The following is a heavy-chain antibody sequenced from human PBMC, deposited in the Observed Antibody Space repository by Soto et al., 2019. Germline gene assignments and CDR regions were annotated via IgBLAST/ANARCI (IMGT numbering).Heavy chain of an antibody. CDR3: ARHSRRGYYVSGSYYHAVGVYDMAV. D-gene: IGHD3-10*01. Sequence: QPPGKGLEWIGSIYYSGSTYYNPSLKSRVTISVDTSKNQFSLKLSSVPAADTAVYYCARHSRRGYYVSGSYYHAVGVYDMAVRGNGTTVPGSS. J-gene: IGHJ6*03. V-gene: IGHV4-39*01. CDR2: IYYSGST.